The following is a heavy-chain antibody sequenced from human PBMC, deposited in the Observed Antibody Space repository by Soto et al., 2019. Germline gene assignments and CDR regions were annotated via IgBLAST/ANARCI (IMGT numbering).Heavy chain of an antibody. Sequence: EVQLVESGGGLVKPGGSLRLSCAASGFTFSSYSMNWVRQAPGKALELVSSISSSSSYIYYAGSVKGRCTISSANAKSSLYRQTKGLGGEAAAVYCCARQADYDCWSGYGSSYYYYLAVWGKGTTVAVAS. CDR1: GFTFSSYS. J-gene: IGHJ6*03. CDR2: ISSSSSYI. CDR3: ARQADYDCWSGYGSSYYYYLAV. D-gene: IGHD3-3*01. V-gene: IGHV3-21*06.